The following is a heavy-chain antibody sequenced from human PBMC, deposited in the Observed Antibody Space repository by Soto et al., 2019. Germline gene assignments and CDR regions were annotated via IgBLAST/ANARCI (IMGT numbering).Heavy chain of an antibody. CDR3: ARLYCSGGSCYSDWSAFHFDY. Sequence: PGGSLRLSCAASGFTFSSYSMNWVRQAPGKGLEWVSSISSSSSYIYYADSVKGRFTISRDTAKNSLYLQMNSLRAEDTAVYYCARLYCSGGSCYSDWSAFHFDYWGKGT. CDR2: ISSSSSYI. J-gene: IGHJ4*02. V-gene: IGHV3-21*01. CDR1: GFTFSSYS. D-gene: IGHD2-15*01.